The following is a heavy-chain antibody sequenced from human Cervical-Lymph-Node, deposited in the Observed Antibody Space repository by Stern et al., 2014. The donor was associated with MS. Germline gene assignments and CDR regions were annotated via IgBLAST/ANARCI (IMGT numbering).Heavy chain of an antibody. V-gene: IGHV3-33*01. CDR1: GFTFNNYR. CDR2: IWYDGNNN. J-gene: IGHJ3*02. D-gene: IGHD3-22*01. Sequence: VQLVESGGGVVQPGRSLRLSCAASGFTFNNYRMHWVRQAPGKGLEWVALIWYDGNNNYYADSVKGRFTVSRDNSKNTLYLQVNSLRAEDTAVYYCARGAFHYDGSGDSFDIWGQGTLVTVSS. CDR3: ARGAFHYDGSGDSFDI.